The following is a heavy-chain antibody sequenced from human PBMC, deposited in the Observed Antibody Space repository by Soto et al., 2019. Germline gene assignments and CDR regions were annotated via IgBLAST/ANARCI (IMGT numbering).Heavy chain of an antibody. D-gene: IGHD6-6*01. Sequence: GSGPTLVNPTQTLTLTCTFSGFSLSTSGVGVGWIRQPPGKALEWLALIYWNDDKRYSPSLKSRLTITKDTSKNQVVLTMTNMDPVDTATYYCAHRSIIAAYSSYYFDYWGQGTLVTVSS. CDR3: AHRSIIAAYSSYYFDY. V-gene: IGHV2-5*01. CDR2: IYWNDDK. J-gene: IGHJ4*02. CDR1: GFSLSTSGVG.